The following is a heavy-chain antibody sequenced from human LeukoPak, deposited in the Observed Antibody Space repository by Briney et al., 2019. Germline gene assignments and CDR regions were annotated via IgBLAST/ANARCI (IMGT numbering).Heavy chain of an antibody. D-gene: IGHD3-10*02. J-gene: IGHJ4*02. CDR2: ISGSGGST. V-gene: IGHV3-23*01. CDR3: AKDKGILSPHDVPGY. CDR1: GFTFNNYA. Sequence: GGSLRLSCVASGFTFNNYAMSWVRQAPGKGLEWVSAISGSGGSTYYADSVKGRFTISRDNSKNTLYLQMNSLRAEDTAVYYCAKDKGILSPHDVPGYWGQGTLVTVSS.